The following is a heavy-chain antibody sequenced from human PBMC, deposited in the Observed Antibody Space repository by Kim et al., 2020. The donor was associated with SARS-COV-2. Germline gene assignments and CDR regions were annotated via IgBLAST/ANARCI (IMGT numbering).Heavy chain of an antibody. J-gene: IGHJ6*02. CDR3: ARGRAMVRGVIRYYYYYGMDV. CDR2: INHSGST. V-gene: IGHV4-34*01. D-gene: IGHD3-10*01. Sequence: SETLSLTCAVYGGSFSGYYWSWIRQPPGKGLEWIGEINHSGSTNYNPSLKSRFTISVDTSKNQFSLKLSSVTAADTAVYYCARGRAMVRGVIRYYYYYGMDVWGQGTTVTVSS. CDR1: GGSFSGYY.